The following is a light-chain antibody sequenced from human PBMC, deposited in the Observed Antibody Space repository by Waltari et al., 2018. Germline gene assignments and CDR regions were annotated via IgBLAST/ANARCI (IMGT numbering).Light chain of an antibody. J-gene: IGKJ1*01. V-gene: IGKV1-5*03. CDR1: QSISSW. CDR2: KAS. CDR3: QQYNSYRT. Sequence: DIQMTQSPSTLSASVGDRVTITCRASQSISSWLAWYQQKPRKDPKLLIYKASSLESGVPSRLSGSGSGTEFTLTISSLQPDDFATYYCQQYNSYRTFGQGTKVEIK.